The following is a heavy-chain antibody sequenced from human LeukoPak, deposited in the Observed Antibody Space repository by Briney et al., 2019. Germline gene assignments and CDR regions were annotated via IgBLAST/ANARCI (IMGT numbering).Heavy chain of an antibody. Sequence: QPGGSLRLSCTASGFTFGDYAMSWVRQAPVKGLEWVGFIRSKAYGGTTEYAASVKGRFTISRDDSKSIAYLQMNSLKTEDTAVYYCTRAWVRFLEWDLYGIDVWGQGTTVTVSS. J-gene: IGHJ6*02. CDR2: IRSKAYGGTT. CDR3: TRAWVRFLEWDLYGIDV. CDR1: GFTFGDYA. V-gene: IGHV3-49*04. D-gene: IGHD3-3*01.